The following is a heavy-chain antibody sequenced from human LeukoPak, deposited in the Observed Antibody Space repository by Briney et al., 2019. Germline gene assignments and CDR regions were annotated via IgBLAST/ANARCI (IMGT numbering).Heavy chain of an antibody. CDR3: VRAAQCSTTSCYDWFDP. CDR1: GFTFSIYD. J-gene: IGHJ5*02. D-gene: IGHD2-2*01. CDR2: VGVAGDT. Sequence: GGSLRLSCAASGFTFSIYDMHWVRQTSGKGLEWVSGVGVAGDTWYADSVKGRFAISRENAKNSLYLQMNSLRAGDTAVYYCVRAAQCSTTSCYDWFDPWGQGTLVTVSS. V-gene: IGHV3-13*01.